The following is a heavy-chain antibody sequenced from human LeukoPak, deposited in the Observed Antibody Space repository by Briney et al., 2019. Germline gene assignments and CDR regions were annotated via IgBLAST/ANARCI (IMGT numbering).Heavy chain of an antibody. CDR3: AKARADEYYFDY. Sequence: GGSLRLSCAASGFTFSSYAMSWVRQAPGKGLEWVSAISGSGGSTYYADAVKGRFTISRDNSKNTLYLQMNSLRAEDTAVYYCAKARADEYYFDYWGQGTLVTVSS. CDR1: GFTFSSYA. J-gene: IGHJ4*02. V-gene: IGHV3-23*01. CDR2: ISGSGGST.